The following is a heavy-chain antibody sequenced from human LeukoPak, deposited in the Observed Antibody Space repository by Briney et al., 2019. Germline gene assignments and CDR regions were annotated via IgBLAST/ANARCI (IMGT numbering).Heavy chain of an antibody. D-gene: IGHD3-3*01. CDR2: IGWNSVSI. Sequence: PGGSLRLSCAASGFTFDDYAMHWVRQAQGKGLKWVQGIGWNSVSIGYADSVKGRFTISRDNAKNSLYLQMNSLRAEDTAVYYCAKELHYGFWSGYYTGDVYFDYWGQGTLVTVSS. CDR3: AKELHYGFWSGYYTGDVYFDY. V-gene: IGHV3-9*01. J-gene: IGHJ4*02. CDR1: GFTFDDYA.